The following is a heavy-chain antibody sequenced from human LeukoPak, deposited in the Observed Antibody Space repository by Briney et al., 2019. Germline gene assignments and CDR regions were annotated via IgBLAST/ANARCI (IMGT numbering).Heavy chain of an antibody. J-gene: IGHJ3*02. CDR2: IYSGGST. V-gene: IGHV3-53*01. CDR3: ARDRDCSSTSCYSDAFDI. Sequence: GGSLRLSCAASGFTVSSNYMSWVRQAPGKGLEWVSVIYSGGSTYYADSVKGRFTISRDNSKNTLDLQMNSLRAEGTAVYYCARDRDCSSTSCYSDAFDIWGQGTMVTVSS. CDR1: GFTVSSNY. D-gene: IGHD2-2*02.